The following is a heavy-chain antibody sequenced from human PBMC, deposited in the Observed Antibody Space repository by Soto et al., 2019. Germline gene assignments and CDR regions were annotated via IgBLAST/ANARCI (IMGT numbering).Heavy chain of an antibody. CDR3: ARTYDSNGYANEFDS. CDR1: GRSITSYY. Sequence: QVVLQESGPGLVKPSETLSLTCSVSGRSITSYYWSWVRQPPGKGLEWIGYIYDNGITSQNPSLKSRVTKSADTWHNKFALKLTSVMGANTAVYYCARTYDSNGYANEFDSWGQGILVTVTS. J-gene: IGHJ4*02. CDR2: IYDNGIT. D-gene: IGHD3-22*01. V-gene: IGHV4-59*12.